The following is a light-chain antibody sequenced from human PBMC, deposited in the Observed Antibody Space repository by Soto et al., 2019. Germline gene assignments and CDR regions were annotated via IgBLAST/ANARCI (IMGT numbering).Light chain of an antibody. CDR2: DVS. Sequence: QSVLTQPASVSGSPGQSITIFCTGTSSDVGSYNYVSWYQQHPGRAPKLMIYDVSSRPSGVSNRFSGSKSGNTASLTISGLQAEYEADYFCTSYTSSSTYVFVTGTKVTV. CDR3: TSYTSSSTYV. CDR1: SSDVGSYNY. V-gene: IGLV2-14*03. J-gene: IGLJ1*01.